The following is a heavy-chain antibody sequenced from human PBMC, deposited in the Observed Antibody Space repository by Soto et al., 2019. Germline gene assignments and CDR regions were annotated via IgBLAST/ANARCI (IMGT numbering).Heavy chain of an antibody. J-gene: IGHJ4*02. V-gene: IGHV3-23*01. Sequence: GGSLRLSCAASGFTFSSYAMSWVRQAPGKGLEWVSAISGSGGSTYYADSVKGRFTISRDNSKNTLYLQMNSLRAEGTAVYYCAKDRSYIWGTYDYWGQGTLVTVSS. CDR2: ISGSGGST. D-gene: IGHD3-16*01. CDR1: GFTFSSYA. CDR3: AKDRSYIWGTYDY.